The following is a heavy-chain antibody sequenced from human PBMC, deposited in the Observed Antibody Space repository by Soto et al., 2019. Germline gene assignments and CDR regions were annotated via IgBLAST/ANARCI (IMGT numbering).Heavy chain of an antibody. CDR1: GGSISSGGYS. D-gene: IGHD6-6*01. CDR3: ARVRSSSPEYYFDY. Sequence: PSETLSLTCAVSGGSISSGGYSWSWIRQPPGKGLEWIGYIYHSGSTYYNPSLKSRVTISVDRSKNQFSLKLSSVTAADTAVYYCARVRSSSPEYYFDYWGQGTLVTVSS. V-gene: IGHV4-30-2*01. CDR2: IYHSGST. J-gene: IGHJ4*02.